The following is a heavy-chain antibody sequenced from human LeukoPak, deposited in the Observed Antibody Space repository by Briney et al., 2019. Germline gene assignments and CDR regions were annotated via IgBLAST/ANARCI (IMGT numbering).Heavy chain of an antibody. D-gene: IGHD4-11*01. J-gene: IGHJ4*02. Sequence: GGSLRLSCAASGFTFSSYGMHWVRQAPGKGLEWVAVIWYDGSNKYYADSVKGRFTISRDNSKNTLYLQMNSLRAEDTAVYYCAREGADYSNSYYFDYWGQGTLVTVSS. CDR3: AREGADYSNSYYFDY. CDR1: GFTFSSYG. V-gene: IGHV3-33*01. CDR2: IWYDGSNK.